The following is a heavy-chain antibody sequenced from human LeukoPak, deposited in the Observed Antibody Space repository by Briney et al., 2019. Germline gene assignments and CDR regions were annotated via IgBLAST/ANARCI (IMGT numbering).Heavy chain of an antibody. CDR2: INSDGSSI. J-gene: IGHJ4*02. CDR1: GFTFSSYW. CDR3: AREGRVSGYDFDC. V-gene: IGHV3-74*03. D-gene: IGHD5-12*01. Sequence: GGSLRLSCAAPGFTFSSYWLHWVRQAPGKGLVWVSRINSDGSSITYADSVKGRFTISRDNAKNTLYLQMNSLRVEDTAVYYCAREGRVSGYDFDCWGQGTLVTVSS.